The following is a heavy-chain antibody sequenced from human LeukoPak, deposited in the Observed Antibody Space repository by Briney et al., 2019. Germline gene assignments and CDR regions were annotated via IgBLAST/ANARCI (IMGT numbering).Heavy chain of an antibody. CDR2: ISGSGGST. J-gene: IGHJ3*02. Sequence: GESLKISCKGSGYSFTSYWIGWVRQAPGKGLEWVSAISGSGGSTYYADSVKGRFTISRDNSKNTLYLQMNSLRAEDTAVYYCAREKYSWRAFDIWGQGTMVTVSS. D-gene: IGHD5-18*01. V-gene: IGHV3-23*01. CDR3: AREKYSWRAFDI. CDR1: GYSFTSYW.